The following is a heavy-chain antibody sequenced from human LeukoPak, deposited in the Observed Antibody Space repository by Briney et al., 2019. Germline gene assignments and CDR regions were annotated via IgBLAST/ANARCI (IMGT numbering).Heavy chain of an antibody. CDR2: INPDGRDT. Sequence: GGSLRLSCVVSGFTFNSCWMNWVRQAPGKGLEWVAHINPDGRDTYYVDSVKGRFTFSRDNAQNSMYLQMNSLRVEDTAVYYCATWGDTTAEYFQRWGQGTLVTVSS. V-gene: IGHV3-7*01. CDR3: ATWGDTTAEYFQR. J-gene: IGHJ1*01. D-gene: IGHD2-21*02. CDR1: GFTFNSCW.